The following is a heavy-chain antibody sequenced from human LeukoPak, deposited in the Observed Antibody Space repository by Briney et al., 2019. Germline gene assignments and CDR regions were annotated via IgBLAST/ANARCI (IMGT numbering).Heavy chain of an antibody. CDR3: ARDRAVAGLDY. Sequence: SETLSLTCTVSGGSISSYYWSWIRQPPGKGLEWSGYIYYSGSTNYNPSLKSRVTISVDTSKNQFSLKLSSVTAADTAVYYCARDRAVAGLDYWGQGTLVTASS. J-gene: IGHJ4*02. V-gene: IGHV4-59*01. CDR2: IYYSGST. CDR1: GGSISSYY. D-gene: IGHD6-19*01.